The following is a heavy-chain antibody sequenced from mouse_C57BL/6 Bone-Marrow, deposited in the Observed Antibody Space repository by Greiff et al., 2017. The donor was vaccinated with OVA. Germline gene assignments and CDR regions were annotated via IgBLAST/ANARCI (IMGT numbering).Heavy chain of an antibody. D-gene: IGHD1-1*01. Sequence: PGKGLEWIGEINPDSSTINYAPSLKDKFIISRDNAKNTLYLQMSKVRSEDTALYYCAVYYYGSSSRYYAMDYWGQGTSVTVSS. V-gene: IGHV4-1*01. CDR2: INPDSSTI. CDR3: AVYYYGSSSRYYAMDY. J-gene: IGHJ4*01.